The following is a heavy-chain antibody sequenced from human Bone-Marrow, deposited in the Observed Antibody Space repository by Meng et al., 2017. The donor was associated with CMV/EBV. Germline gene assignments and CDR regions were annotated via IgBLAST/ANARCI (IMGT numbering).Heavy chain of an antibody. Sequence: SCAISGDSVSSNSAAWNWIRQSPSRGLEWLGRTYYRSKWYNDYAVSVKSRITINPDTSKNQFSLQLNSVTPEDTAVYYCARLYNWNNRYYYGMDVWGQGTTVTVSS. V-gene: IGHV6-1*01. CDR3: ARLYNWNNRYYYGMDV. CDR1: GDSVSSNSAA. CDR2: TYYRSKWYN. D-gene: IGHD1/OR15-1a*01. J-gene: IGHJ6*02.